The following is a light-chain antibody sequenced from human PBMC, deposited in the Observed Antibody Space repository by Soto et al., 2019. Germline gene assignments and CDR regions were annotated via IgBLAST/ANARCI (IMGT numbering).Light chain of an antibody. CDR1: QDISNY. V-gene: IGKV1-5*01. CDR3: QQYNSYGT. Sequence: IQLTQSPSSLSASVGDRVTITCQASQDISNYLNWYQQKPGKAPKLLIFDASTLQSGVPSRFSGSGSGTQFILTISSLQPDDFATYYCQQYNSYGTFGQGTKVDIK. J-gene: IGKJ1*01. CDR2: DAS.